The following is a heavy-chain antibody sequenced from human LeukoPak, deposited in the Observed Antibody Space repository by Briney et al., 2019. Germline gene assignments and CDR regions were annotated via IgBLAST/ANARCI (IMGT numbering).Heavy chain of an antibody. Sequence: SETLSLTCTVSNVSISSGSHYWNWIRQPPGKGLEWIGYIYYSGNTNYNPSLKSRVTIAVDTSKNQFSLKLSSMNAADTAMYYCARASRGFGLGMDVWGKGTTVTVSS. CDR2: IYYSGNT. J-gene: IGHJ6*03. V-gene: IGHV4-61*01. D-gene: IGHD3/OR15-3a*01. CDR3: ARASRGFGLGMDV. CDR1: NVSISSGSHY.